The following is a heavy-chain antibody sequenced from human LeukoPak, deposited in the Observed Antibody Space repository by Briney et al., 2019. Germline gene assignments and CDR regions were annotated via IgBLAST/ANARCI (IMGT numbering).Heavy chain of an antibody. CDR3: ARAYNPTLYCSSTSCYTGGFGP. D-gene: IGHD2-2*02. J-gene: IGHJ5*02. CDR2: INPNNGGT. V-gene: IGHV1-2*02. CDR1: GYTFTGYY. Sequence: ASVKVSCKASGYTFTGYYMHWVRQAPGQGLERMGWINPNNGGTKYAQKFQGRVTMTRDTSISTAYMELSGLRSDDTAVYYCARAYNPTLYCSSTSCYTGGFGPWGQGTLVTVSS.